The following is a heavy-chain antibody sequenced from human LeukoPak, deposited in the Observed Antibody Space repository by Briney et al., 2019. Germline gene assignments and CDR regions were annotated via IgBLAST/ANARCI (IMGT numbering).Heavy chain of an antibody. CDR1: GFTFSAYN. CDR3: AKEIWPTVTTPGRTYFDY. D-gene: IGHD4-17*01. V-gene: IGHV3-21*01. CDR2: ITTSSSYM. J-gene: IGHJ4*02. Sequence: PGGSLRLSCAASGFTFSAYNMNWVRRTPGKGLEWVSSITTSSSYMFYADSVRGRFTISRDNAENSLYLQMNSLRVEDTAVYYCAKEIWPTVTTPGRTYFDYWGQGTLVTVSS.